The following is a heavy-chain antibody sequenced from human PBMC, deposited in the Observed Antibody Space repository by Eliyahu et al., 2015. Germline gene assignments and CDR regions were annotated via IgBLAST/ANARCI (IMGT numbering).Heavy chain of an antibody. Sequence: EVQLVESGGGLVKPGGSLRXXXAASGFTXSXYSXXWVRQAPGKGLEWVSSISSSSSYIYYADSVKGRFTISRDNAKNSLYLQMNSLRAEDTAVYYCARSPLEWPIGGYFDYWGQGTLVTVSS. D-gene: IGHD3-3*01. CDR3: ARSPLEWPIGGYFDY. CDR1: GFTXSXYS. V-gene: IGHV3-21*01. J-gene: IGHJ4*02. CDR2: ISSSSSYI.